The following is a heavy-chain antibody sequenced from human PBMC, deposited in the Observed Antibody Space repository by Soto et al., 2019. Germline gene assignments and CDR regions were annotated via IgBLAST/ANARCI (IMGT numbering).Heavy chain of an antibody. V-gene: IGHV3-15*01. CDR2: IKSKTDGGTT. Sequence: EVQLVESGGGLVKPGGSLRLSCAASGFTFSTAWMTWVRQAPGKGLEWVGRIKSKTDGGTTEYAAPVKGRFTIFRDDCQTTLYLHSTSLETDATAVYYCTRAPCGADCYGLNWFDPWGQGTLVTVSS. CDR1: GFTFSTAW. CDR3: TRAPCGADCYGLNWFDP. J-gene: IGHJ5*02. D-gene: IGHD2-21*02.